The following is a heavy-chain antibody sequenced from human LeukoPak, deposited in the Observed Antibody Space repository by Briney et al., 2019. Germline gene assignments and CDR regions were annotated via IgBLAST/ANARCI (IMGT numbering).Heavy chain of an antibody. CDR1: GFTFSSSW. J-gene: IGHJ4*02. V-gene: IGHV3-7*05. CDR2: IKQDGSEE. CDR3: ARDYDFRSGYYCDY. D-gene: IGHD3-3*01. Sequence: GGSLRLSCAASGFTFSSSWMSWVRQAPGKGLEWVVNIKQDGSEEYYVDSVKGRFTISRDNAKNSLYLQMNTLRVEDTAVYYCARDYDFRSGYYCDYWGQGTLVTVSS.